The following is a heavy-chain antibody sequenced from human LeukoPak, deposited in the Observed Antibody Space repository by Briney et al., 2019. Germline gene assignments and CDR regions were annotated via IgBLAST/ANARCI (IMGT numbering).Heavy chain of an antibody. CDR3: AKDLTVTTRGDALDI. Sequence: PGGSLRLSCAASGFTFSSYAMSWVRQAPGKGLEWVSSLSGSGDNTYYADSVKGRFTISRGNSKNTLYLQMNSLRVEDTAVYYCAKDLTVTTRGDALDIWGQGTMVTVSS. CDR1: GFTFSSYA. CDR2: LSGSGDNT. D-gene: IGHD4-17*01. V-gene: IGHV3-23*01. J-gene: IGHJ3*02.